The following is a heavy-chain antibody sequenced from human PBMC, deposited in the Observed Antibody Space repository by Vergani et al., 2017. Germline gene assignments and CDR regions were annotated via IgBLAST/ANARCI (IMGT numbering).Heavy chain of an antibody. D-gene: IGHD3-10*01. CDR1: GGSISSYY. J-gene: IGHJ5*02. CDR2: IYYSGST. Sequence: QVQLQESGPGLVKPSETLSLTCTVSGGSISSYYWSWIRQPPGKGLEWIGYIYYSGSTNYNPSLKSRVTISVDTSKNQFSLKLSAVTAADTAVYYCAREAYHHSRSSPWGQGTLVTVSS. CDR3: AREAYHHSRSSP. V-gene: IGHV4-59*01.